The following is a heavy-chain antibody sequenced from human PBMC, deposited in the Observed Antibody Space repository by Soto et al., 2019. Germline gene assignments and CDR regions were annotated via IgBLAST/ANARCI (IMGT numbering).Heavy chain of an antibody. D-gene: IGHD6-19*01. V-gene: IGHV4-61*01. J-gene: IGHJ4*02. CDR1: GGSVSSGSYY. Sequence: SETLSLTCTVSGGSVSSGSYYWSWIRQPPGKGLEWIGYIYYSGSTNYNPSLKSRVTISVDTSKNQFSLKLSSVTAADTAVYYCARFLVAVAGRFDYWGQGTLVTVPQ. CDR3: ARFLVAVAGRFDY. CDR2: IYYSGST.